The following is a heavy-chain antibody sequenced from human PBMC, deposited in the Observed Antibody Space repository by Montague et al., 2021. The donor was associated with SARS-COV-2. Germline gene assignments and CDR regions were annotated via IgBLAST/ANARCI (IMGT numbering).Heavy chain of an antibody. CDR1: GGSASDYY. CDR3: ARGPRITMIVVVITDIWFDP. J-gene: IGHJ5*02. V-gene: IGHV4-34*01. D-gene: IGHD3-22*01. CDR2: INHSGST. Sequence: SETLSLTCAVYGGSASDYYCCWIRQPPGKGLEWIGEINHSGSTNXNPSLKSRVTTSVGTSKNQFSLKLTSVTAADTAVYYCARGPRITMIVVVITDIWFDPWGQGTLVTVSS.